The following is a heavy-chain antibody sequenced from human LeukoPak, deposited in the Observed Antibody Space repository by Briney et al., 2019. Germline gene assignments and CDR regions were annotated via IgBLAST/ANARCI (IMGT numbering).Heavy chain of an antibody. D-gene: IGHD2-15*01. Sequence: GGSLRLSCAASGFTFSSYAMTWVRQAPGKGLEWVSGISGSGGSTYYADSVKGRFTISRDNSKNTLYLQMNGLRAEDTAVYYCAKTAVVVAASNWFDPWGQGTLVTVSS. V-gene: IGHV3-23*01. CDR3: AKTAVVVAASNWFDP. CDR2: ISGSGGST. CDR1: GFTFSSYA. J-gene: IGHJ5*02.